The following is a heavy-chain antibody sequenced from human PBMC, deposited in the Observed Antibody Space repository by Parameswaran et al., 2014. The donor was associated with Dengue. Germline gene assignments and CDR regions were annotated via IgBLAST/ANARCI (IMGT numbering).Heavy chain of an antibody. D-gene: IGHD1-26*01. Sequence: VRQMPGKGLEWMGWISAYNDNTNYAQKFQGRVTMTTDTSTSTAYMELRNLRSDDTAVYYCARDSPPLVGAAHYYYYYVMDVWGQGTTVTVSS. CDR2: ISAYNDNT. CDR3: ARDSPPLVGAAHYYYYYVMDV. V-gene: IGHV1-18*01. J-gene: IGHJ6*02.